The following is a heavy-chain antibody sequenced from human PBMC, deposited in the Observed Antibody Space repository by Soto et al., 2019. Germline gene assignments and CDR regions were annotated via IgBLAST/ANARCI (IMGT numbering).Heavy chain of an antibody. J-gene: IGHJ5*02. CDR3: AKVDTAMVTFEWCNWFDP. D-gene: IGHD5-18*01. V-gene: IGHV3-23*01. CDR1: GFTFSSYA. CDR2: ISGSGGST. Sequence: EVQLLESGGGLVQPGGSLRLSCAASGFTFSSYAMSWVRQAPGKGLEWVSAISGSGGSTYYADSVKGRFTISRDNSKNTLYLQMNSLRAEDTAVYYCAKVDTAMVTFEWCNWFDPWGQGTLVTVSS.